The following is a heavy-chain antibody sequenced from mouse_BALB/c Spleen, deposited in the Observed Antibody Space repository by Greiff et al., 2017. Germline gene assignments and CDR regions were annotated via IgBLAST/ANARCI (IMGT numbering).Heavy chain of an antibody. CDR3: ARRGTTAMGFAY. Sequence: QVQLQQSGPELVKPGASVKISCKASGYAFSSSWMNWVKQRPGQGLEWIGRIYPGDGDTNYNGKFKGKATLTADKSSSTAYMQLSSLTSVDSAVYFCARRGTTAMGFAYWGQGTLVTVSA. J-gene: IGHJ3*01. CDR2: IYPGDGDT. V-gene: IGHV1-82*01. D-gene: IGHD1-2*01. CDR1: GYAFSSSW.